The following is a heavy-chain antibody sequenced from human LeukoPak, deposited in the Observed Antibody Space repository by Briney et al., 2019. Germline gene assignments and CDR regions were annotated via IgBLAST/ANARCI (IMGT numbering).Heavy chain of an antibody. Sequence: ASVKVCCKASGYTFTGYYMHWVRQAPGQGLEWMGWINPNSGGTNYAQKFQGRVTMTRDTSISTAYMELSRLRSDDTAVYYCARGPTMTNAPYAFDIRGQGTMVTVSS. CDR2: INPNSGGT. V-gene: IGHV1-2*02. J-gene: IGHJ3*02. CDR1: GYTFTGYY. D-gene: IGHD3-22*01. CDR3: ARGPTMTNAPYAFDI.